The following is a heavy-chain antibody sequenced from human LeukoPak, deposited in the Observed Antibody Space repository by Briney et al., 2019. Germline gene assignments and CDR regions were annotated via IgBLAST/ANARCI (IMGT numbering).Heavy chain of an antibody. CDR3: ARDHVKLGSTFHPFDAFDI. Sequence: ASVKVSCKASGYTFTNYAMNWVRQAPGQGLEWMGWINTSTGNPTYAQGFTGRFVFSLDTSVSTAYLQISSLKAEDTAVYYCARDHVKLGSTFHPFDAFDIWGQGTMVTVSS. D-gene: IGHD2/OR15-2a*01. J-gene: IGHJ3*02. CDR1: GYTFTNYA. V-gene: IGHV7-4-1*02. CDR2: INTSTGNP.